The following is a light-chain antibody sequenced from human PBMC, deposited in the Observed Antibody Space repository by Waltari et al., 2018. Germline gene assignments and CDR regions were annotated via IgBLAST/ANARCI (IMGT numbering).Light chain of an antibody. CDR3: SSYTSSGVV. CDR2: DVY. Sequence: QSVLTQPASVSGSPGQAIIISCTGTGSDVGGYDYVSWYQQYPGKAPRLIIYDVYNRPSGVSNRFSGSKSDNTASLTISGLQAEDESVYYCSSYTSSGVVFGGGTKLTVL. V-gene: IGLV2-14*01. CDR1: GSDVGGYDY. J-gene: IGLJ2*01.